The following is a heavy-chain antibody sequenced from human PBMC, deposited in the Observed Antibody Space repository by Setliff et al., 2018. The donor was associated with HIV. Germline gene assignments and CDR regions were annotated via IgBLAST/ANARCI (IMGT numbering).Heavy chain of an antibody. CDR1: GGSFSGYY. J-gene: IGHJ4*02. CDR2: IIHSGGT. Sequence: PSETLSLTCAVYGGSFSGYYWNWIRQPPGKGLEWMGEIIHSGGTNYNPSLKSRVTISVDTSKNQFSLKLSSVTAADTAVYYCARRSGYAEDYWGQGTLVTVSS. CDR3: ARRSGYAEDY. V-gene: IGHV4-34*12. D-gene: IGHD5-12*01.